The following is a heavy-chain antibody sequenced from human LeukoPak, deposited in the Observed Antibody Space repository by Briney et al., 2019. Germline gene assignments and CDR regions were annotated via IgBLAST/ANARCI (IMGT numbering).Heavy chain of an antibody. CDR3: ARGRNEYYYDSSGYYFGYFDY. Sequence: GGSLRLSCAASGFTFSSYAMSWVRQAPGKGLEWVSYISSSTIYDADSVKGRFTISRDNAKNSLYLQMNSLRAEDTAVYYCARGRNEYYYDSSGYYFGYFDYWGQGTLVTVSS. J-gene: IGHJ4*02. CDR1: GFTFSSYA. V-gene: IGHV3-48*01. CDR2: ISSSTI. D-gene: IGHD3-22*01.